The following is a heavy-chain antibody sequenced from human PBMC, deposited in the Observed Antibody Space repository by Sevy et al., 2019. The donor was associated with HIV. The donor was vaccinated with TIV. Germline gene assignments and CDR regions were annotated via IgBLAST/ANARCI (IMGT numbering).Heavy chain of an antibody. CDR1: GFTFGDYA. J-gene: IGHJ6*02. D-gene: IGHD3-3*01. Sequence: GGSLRLSCTASGFTFGDYAMSWARQAPGKGLEWVGFIRSKAYGGTTEYAASVKGRFTISRDDSKSIAYLQMNSLKTEDTAVYYCTRDTIFNYSPVWGQGTTVTVSS. CDR2: IRSKAYGGTT. V-gene: IGHV3-49*04. CDR3: TRDTIFNYSPV.